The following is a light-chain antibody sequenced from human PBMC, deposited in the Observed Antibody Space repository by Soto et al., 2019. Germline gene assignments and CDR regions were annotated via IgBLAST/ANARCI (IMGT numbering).Light chain of an antibody. Sequence: EMVMTQSPATLSVSPGERATLSSRASQSVSSNLAWYQQKPGQAPRLLIYGASTRATGIPARFSGSGSGIVFTLTISSLQSEDFAVYYCQQYINWPPWTFGPGTKVDIK. CDR3: QQYINWPPWT. CDR2: GAS. CDR1: QSVSSN. J-gene: IGKJ3*01. V-gene: IGKV3-15*01.